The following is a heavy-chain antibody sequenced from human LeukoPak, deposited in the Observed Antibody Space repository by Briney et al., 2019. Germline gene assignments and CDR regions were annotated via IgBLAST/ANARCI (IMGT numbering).Heavy chain of an antibody. CDR3: ARRYCSSSSCSGNNWFDP. J-gene: IGHJ5*02. D-gene: IGHD2-2*01. CDR2: MYHSGDT. V-gene: IGHV4-38-2*02. CDR1: GYSVSSGYY. Sequence: SETLSLTCTVSGYSVSSGYYWGWIRQPPGKGLEWIGSMYHSGDTYYNPSLKSRVTISVDTSKNQFSLKLSSVTAADTAVYYCARRYCSSSSCSGNNWFDPWGQGTLVTVSS.